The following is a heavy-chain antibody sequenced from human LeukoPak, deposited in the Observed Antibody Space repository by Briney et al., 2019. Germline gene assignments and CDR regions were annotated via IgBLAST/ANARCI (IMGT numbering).Heavy chain of an antibody. CDR3: VKDLRGGGYYTSFDY. CDR1: GFTFSTYS. J-gene: IGHJ4*02. CDR2: INIKGDDT. Sequence: GGSLRLSCSASGFTFSTYSMHWVRQAPGKGVELVSTINIKGDDTYYADSVKGRFTISTDHSTTTLYLQMSSLRAEDTAVYYCVKDLRGGGYYTSFDYWGQGTLVTVSS. D-gene: IGHD3-10*01. V-gene: IGHV3-64D*08.